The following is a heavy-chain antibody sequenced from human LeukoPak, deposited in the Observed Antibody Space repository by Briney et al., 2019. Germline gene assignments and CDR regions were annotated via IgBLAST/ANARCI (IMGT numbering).Heavy chain of an antibody. CDR2: IYYSGSN. CDR1: GGPISRYY. D-gene: IGHD3-10*01. CDR3: ARDIYGSGSLFDY. J-gene: IGHJ4*02. Sequence: SETLSLTCTVSGGPISRYYWSWMRQPPGKGLEWIGYIYYSGSNNYNPSLKSRVTISVDAYKNQFSLKLSSVTAADTAVYYCARDIYGSGSLFDYWGQGTLVTVSS. V-gene: IGHV4-59*01.